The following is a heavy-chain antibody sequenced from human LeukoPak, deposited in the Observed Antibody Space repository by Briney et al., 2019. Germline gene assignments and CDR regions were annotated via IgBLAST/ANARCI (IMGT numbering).Heavy chain of an antibody. Sequence: QSGGSLRLSCAASGFNFSSYSMNWVRQAPGKGLEWVSDISRSSSTIYYADSVKGRFTISRDNAKNSLYLQMNSLRVEDTAVYYCARAGYSSSWYLYWGQGTLVTVSS. J-gene: IGHJ4*02. CDR1: GFNFSSYS. D-gene: IGHD6-13*01. V-gene: IGHV3-48*01. CDR2: ISRSSSTI. CDR3: ARAGYSSSWYLY.